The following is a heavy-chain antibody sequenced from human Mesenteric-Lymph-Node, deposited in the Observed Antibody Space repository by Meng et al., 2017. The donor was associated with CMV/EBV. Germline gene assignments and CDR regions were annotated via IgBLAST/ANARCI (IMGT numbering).Heavy chain of an antibody. CDR2: IDPSGGNA. D-gene: IGHD3-16*01. J-gene: IGHJ4*02. CDR1: GYAFTNYY. CDR3: ARAGDQYFDY. V-gene: IGHV1-46*01. Sequence: SCKASGYAFTNYYFHWVRQAPGQGLEWMGIIDPSGGNATYAQQFQGRVTMTSDTSTNTAYMDLSSLRSDDTAVYYCARAGDQYFDYWGQGALVTVSS.